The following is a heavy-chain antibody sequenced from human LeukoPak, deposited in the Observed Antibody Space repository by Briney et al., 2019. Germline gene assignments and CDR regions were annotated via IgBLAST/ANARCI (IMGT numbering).Heavy chain of an antibody. V-gene: IGHV1-2*02. D-gene: IGHD3-3*01. CDR2: INPNSGGT. J-gene: IGHJ4*02. CDR1: GYTFTGYY. CDR3: ARLAHYYDFWSGYFNYFDY. Sequence: ASVKVSCKASGYTFTGYYMHWVRQAPGQGLEWMGWINPNSGGTNYAQKFQGRVTMTRDTPISTAYMELSRLRSDDTAVYYCARLAHYYDFWSGYFNYFDYWGQGTLVTVSS.